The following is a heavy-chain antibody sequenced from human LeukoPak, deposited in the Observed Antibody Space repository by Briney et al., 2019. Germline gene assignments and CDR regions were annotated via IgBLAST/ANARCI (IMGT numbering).Heavy chain of an antibody. CDR2: IYHSGST. J-gene: IGHJ3*02. CDR3: ARFTGDDAFDI. V-gene: IGHV4-38-2*01. D-gene: IGHD7-27*01. CDR1: GYSISSGYY. Sequence: KPSETLPLTCAVSGYSISSGYYWGWIRQPPEKGLEWIGSIYHSGSTYYNPSLKSRVTISVDTSKNQFSLKLSSVTAADTAVYYCARFTGDDAFDIWGQGTMVTVSS.